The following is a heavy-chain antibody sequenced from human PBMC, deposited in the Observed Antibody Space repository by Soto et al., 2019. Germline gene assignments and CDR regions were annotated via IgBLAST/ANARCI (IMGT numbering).Heavy chain of an antibody. V-gene: IGHV3-23*01. D-gene: IGHD2-2*01. Sequence: GGSLRLSCAASGFTFSSYAMSWVRQAPGKGLEWVSAISGSGGSTYYADSLKGRFTISRDNSKNTLYLQMNSLRAEDTAVYYCAKVIVPRKAYYYYGMDVWGQGTTVTVSS. J-gene: IGHJ6*02. CDR3: AKVIVPRKAYYYYGMDV. CDR2: ISGSGGST. CDR1: GFTFSSYA.